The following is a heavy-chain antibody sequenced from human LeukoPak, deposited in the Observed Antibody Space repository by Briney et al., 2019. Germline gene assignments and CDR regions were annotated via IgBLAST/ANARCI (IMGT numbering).Heavy chain of an antibody. CDR3: AKEYSNYVRGLNWFDP. CDR2: ISDSGDNT. CDR1: GFTFSSYA. J-gene: IGHJ5*02. Sequence: GGSLRLSCAASGFTFSSYAVSWVRQAPGKGLEWVSAISDSGDNTYYADSVKGRFTISRDNSKNTLYLQMNSLRAEDTAVYYCAKEYSNYVRGLNWFDPWGQGTLVTVSS. D-gene: IGHD4-11*01. V-gene: IGHV3-23*01.